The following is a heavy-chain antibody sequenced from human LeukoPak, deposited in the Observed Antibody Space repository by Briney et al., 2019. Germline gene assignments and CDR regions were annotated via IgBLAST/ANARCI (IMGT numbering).Heavy chain of an antibody. CDR2: ISSSGSTI. J-gene: IGHJ4*02. D-gene: IGHD2-2*02. CDR3: ARGIQDIVVVPAAKPFVDY. V-gene: IGHV3-11*04. CDR1: GFTFSDYY. Sequence: GGSLRLSCAASGFTFSDYYMSWIRQAPGKGLEWVSYISSSGSTIYYADSVKGRFTISRDNAKNSLYLQMNSLRAEDTAVYYCARGIQDIVVVPAAKPFVDYWGQGTLVTVSS.